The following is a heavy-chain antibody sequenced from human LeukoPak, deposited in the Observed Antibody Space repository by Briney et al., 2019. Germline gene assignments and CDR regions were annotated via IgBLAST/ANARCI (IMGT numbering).Heavy chain of an antibody. V-gene: IGHV4-4*07. CDR1: GGSISSYY. D-gene: IGHD3-10*01. CDR3: AGSYYGSGSYYYYMDV. Sequence: SETLSLTCTVSGGSISSYYWSWIRQPAGKGLEWIGRIYTSGSTNYNPSLKSRVTMSVDTSKNQFSLKLSSVTAADTAVYYCAGSYYGSGSYYYYMDVWGKGTTVTISS. J-gene: IGHJ6*03. CDR2: IYTSGST.